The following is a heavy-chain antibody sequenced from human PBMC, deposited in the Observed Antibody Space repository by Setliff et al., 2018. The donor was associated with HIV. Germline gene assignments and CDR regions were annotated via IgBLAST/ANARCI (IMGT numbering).Heavy chain of an antibody. CDR3: ARSSSSWSGWFDP. CDR2: ISHSAIT. D-gene: IGHD6-13*01. J-gene: IGHJ5*02. V-gene: IGHV4-34*01. Sequence: SETLSLTCAVYNGSFSGYYWTWIRQPPGKGLEWIGDISHSAITTSSPSLKNRVAISVDKTKNQFSLKMIRVTAADTAVYYCARSSSSWSGWFDPWGQGTLVTVSS. CDR1: NGSFSGYY.